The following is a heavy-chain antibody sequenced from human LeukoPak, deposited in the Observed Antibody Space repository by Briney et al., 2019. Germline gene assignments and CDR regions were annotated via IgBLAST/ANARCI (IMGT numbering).Heavy chain of an antibody. J-gene: IGHJ4*02. D-gene: IGHD3-22*01. CDR1: GFTVSSNY. CDR3: ARDYYDSSGAGSL. V-gene: IGHV3-66*02. Sequence: GGSLRLSCAASGFTVSSNYMSWVRQAPGKGLEWVSVIYSGGSTYYADSVRGRFTISRDNSKNTLYLQMNSLRAEDTAVYYCARDYYDSSGAGSLWGQGTLVTVSS. CDR2: IYSGGST.